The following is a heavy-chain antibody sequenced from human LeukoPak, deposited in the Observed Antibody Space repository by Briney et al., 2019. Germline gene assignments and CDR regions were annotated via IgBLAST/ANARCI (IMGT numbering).Heavy chain of an antibody. CDR2: IYYSGST. D-gene: IGHD6-13*01. V-gene: IGHV4-59*01. CDR3: ASGRAAAQLGD. CDR1: GGSISSYY. J-gene: IGHJ4*02. Sequence: PSETLSLTCTVSGGSISSYYWSWIRQPAGKGLEWIGYIYYSGSTNYNPSLKSRVTISVDTSKNQFSLKLSSVTAADTAVYYCASGRAAAQLGDWGQGTLVTVSS.